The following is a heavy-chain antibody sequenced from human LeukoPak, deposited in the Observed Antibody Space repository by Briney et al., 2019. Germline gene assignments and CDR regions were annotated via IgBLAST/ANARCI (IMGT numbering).Heavy chain of an antibody. CDR3: ALGSRNNAFDV. Sequence: SQTLSLTCAISGDSVSSNSAAWNWIRRSPSRGLEWLARTYYRSKWYNDYAVSVKSRITINPDTPKNLLSLQLNAVTPEDTAVYYCALGSRNNAFDVWGQGTMVTVSS. J-gene: IGHJ3*01. D-gene: IGHD1-14*01. CDR1: GDSVSSNSAA. CDR2: TYYRSKWYN. V-gene: IGHV6-1*01.